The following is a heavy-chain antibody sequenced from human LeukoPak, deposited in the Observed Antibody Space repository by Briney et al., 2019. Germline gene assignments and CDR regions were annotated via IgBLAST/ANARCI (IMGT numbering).Heavy chain of an antibody. CDR1: GYSFTSYW. J-gene: IGHJ4*02. CDR2: IYPGDSDT. V-gene: IGHV5-51*01. CDR3: ARQRAGQLWLRENDY. Sequence: GESLKISCKGSGYSFTSYWIGWVRQMPGKGLEWTGIIYPGDSDTRYSPSFQGQVTISADKSISTAYLQWSSLKASDTAMYYCARQRAGQLWLRENDYWGQGTLVTVSS. D-gene: IGHD5-18*01.